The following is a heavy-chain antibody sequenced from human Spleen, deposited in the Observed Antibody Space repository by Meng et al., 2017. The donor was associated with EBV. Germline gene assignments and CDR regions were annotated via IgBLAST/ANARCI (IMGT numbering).Heavy chain of an antibody. V-gene: IGHV1-3*04. Sequence: QVQLVQSGAEVQKPGASGKVSCKTSGYTFTSYAMHWVRQAPGQRLEWMGWIHTGNGDTKYSQKFQGRVTITRDTSASTAYMDLSSLRSEDTAVYYCAKGAGAASWYYFDSWGQGTLVTVSS. D-gene: IGHD6-13*01. CDR3: AKGAGAASWYYFDS. CDR2: IHTGNGDT. J-gene: IGHJ4*02. CDR1: GYTFTSYA.